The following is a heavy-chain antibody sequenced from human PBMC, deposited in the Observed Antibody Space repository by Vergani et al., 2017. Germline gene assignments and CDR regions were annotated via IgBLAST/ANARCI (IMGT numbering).Heavy chain of an antibody. Sequence: QVQLQESGPGLVKPSETLSLTCTVSGGSISSSYWSWIRQPPGKGLEWIGYIYYSGRTNYNPPLKSRVTISVDTSKNQFSLKLSSVTAPDTAVYYCARGRPYVDIVATITLGIFFDYWGQGTLVTVSS. D-gene: IGHD5-12*01. CDR3: ARGRPYVDIVATITLGIFFDY. CDR2: IYYSGRT. V-gene: IGHV4-59*01. J-gene: IGHJ4*02. CDR1: GGSISSSY.